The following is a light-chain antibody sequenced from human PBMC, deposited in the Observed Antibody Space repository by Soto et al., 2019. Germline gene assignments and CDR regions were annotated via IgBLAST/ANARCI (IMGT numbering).Light chain of an antibody. CDR3: SSYAGSNYPYV. CDR1: SGDVGAYDY. V-gene: IGLV2-8*01. J-gene: IGLJ1*01. Sequence: ALTQPPSASGSPGQSVTISCTGTSGDVGAYDYVSWYQQHPGKAPKLLIYEVTKRPLGVPDRFSGSKSGNAASLTVSGLQAEDEADYYCSSYAGSNYPYVFGTGTKVTVL. CDR2: EVT.